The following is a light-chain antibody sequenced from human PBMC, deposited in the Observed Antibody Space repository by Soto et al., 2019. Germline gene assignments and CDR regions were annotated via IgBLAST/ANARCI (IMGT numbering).Light chain of an antibody. CDR1: QSLLYSSNNKNY. CDR3: QQYDTRCT. J-gene: IGKJ1*01. CDR2: WAS. V-gene: IGKV4-1*01. Sequence: DIVMTQSPDSLPVSLGERATINCKSSQSLLYSSNNKNYLAWYQQKPGQPPKLLIFWASTRESGVPDRFSGSGSGTDFTLTISRLQAEDVAVYYCQQYDTRCTFGQGTKVEVK.